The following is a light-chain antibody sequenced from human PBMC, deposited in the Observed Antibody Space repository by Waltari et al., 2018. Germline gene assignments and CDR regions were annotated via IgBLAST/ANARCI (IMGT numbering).Light chain of an antibody. CDR1: QSVLYSSNNRNY. V-gene: IGKV4-1*01. CDR3: QQYYTTPLT. J-gene: IGKJ4*01. Sequence: DIVMTQSPDSLAVSLGERATINCKSSQSVLYSSNNRNYLTWYQQKPRQPPKLLIYWASIRESGVPDRFSGSGSGTDFTLTISSLQAEDVAVYYCQQYYTTPLTFGGGTKVEIK. CDR2: WAS.